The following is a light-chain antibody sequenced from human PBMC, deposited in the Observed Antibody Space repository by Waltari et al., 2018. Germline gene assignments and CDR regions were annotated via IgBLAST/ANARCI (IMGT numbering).Light chain of an antibody. Sequence: SALPQPAPVAGPPGRPINISSTGTSRDVGGFNLVSWYQQHPGKAPKIMIYEVTQRPSGVSNRFSGSKSGNTASLTISGLQAEDEADYYCCSYAGRVVFGGGTKLTVL. J-gene: IGLJ2*01. V-gene: IGLV2-23*02. CDR3: CSYAGRVV. CDR1: SRDVGGFNL. CDR2: EVT.